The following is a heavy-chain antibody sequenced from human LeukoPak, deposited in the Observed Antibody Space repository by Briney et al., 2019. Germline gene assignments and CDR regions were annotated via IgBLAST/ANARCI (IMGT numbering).Heavy chain of an antibody. J-gene: IGHJ4*02. CDR2: IYSGGST. Sequence: GGSLRLSCAASGFTFSSYGMHWVRQAPGKGLEWVSVIYSGGSTYYADSVKGRFTISRDNSKNTLYLQMNSLRAEDTAVYYCAREGGYDSNFDYWGQGTLVTVSS. CDR1: GFTFSSYG. CDR3: AREGGYDSNFDY. V-gene: IGHV3-NL1*01. D-gene: IGHD3-22*01.